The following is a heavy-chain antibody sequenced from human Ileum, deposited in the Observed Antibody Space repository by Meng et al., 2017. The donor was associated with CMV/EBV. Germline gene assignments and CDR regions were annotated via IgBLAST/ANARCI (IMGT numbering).Heavy chain of an antibody. CDR3: ARDDIVLFG. Sequence: GGSLRLSCAASGFTFSNYGMHWVRQAPGKGLEWVAVISFDGRNQYYADSVKGRFTISRDNSKNTLYLQMNSLRAEGTAVYYCARDDIVLFGGGQGTLVTVSS. J-gene: IGHJ4*02. V-gene: IGHV3-30*04. CDR2: ISFDGRNQ. D-gene: IGHD2/OR15-2a*01. CDR1: GFTFSNYG.